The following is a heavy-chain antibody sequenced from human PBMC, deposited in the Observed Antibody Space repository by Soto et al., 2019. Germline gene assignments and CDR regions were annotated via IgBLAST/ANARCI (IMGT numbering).Heavy chain of an antibody. V-gene: IGHV4-30-2*05. CDR3: ARDRYGSGKYYYYYYGMDV. D-gene: IGHD3-10*01. CDR1: GGSISSGGYS. CDR2: IYHSGST. J-gene: IGHJ6*02. Sequence: PSETLSLTCAVSGGSISSGGYSWSWIRQPPGKGLEWIGYIYHSGSTYYNPSLKSRVTISVDTSKNQFSLKLSSVTAADTAVYYCARDRYGSGKYYYYYYGMDVWGQGTTVTVSS.